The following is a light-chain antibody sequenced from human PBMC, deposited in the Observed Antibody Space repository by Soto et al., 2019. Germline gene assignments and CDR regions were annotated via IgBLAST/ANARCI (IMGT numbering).Light chain of an antibody. CDR1: QSVSSTY. V-gene: IGKV3-20*01. Sequence: EIVLTQSPGTLSLSPGDRATLTCRASQSVSSTYLAWYQQRPGQAPGLLLYGASNRASGIPDRFAGSGSGTDFTLTISRLEPEDFAVYYWQQHGASPPTFGGGTKVEI. CDR3: QQHGASPPT. J-gene: IGKJ4*01. CDR2: GAS.